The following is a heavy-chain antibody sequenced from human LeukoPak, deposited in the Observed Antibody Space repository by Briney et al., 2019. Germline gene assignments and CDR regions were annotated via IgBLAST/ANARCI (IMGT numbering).Heavy chain of an antibody. CDR3: ARIGQSVHYYMDV. J-gene: IGHJ6*03. V-gene: IGHV4-4*07. Sequence: SETLSLTCTVSGGSISSYYWSWIRQPAGKGLEWIGRIYTSGSTNYNPSLKSRVTISVDTSKNQFSLKLSSVTAADTAVYYCARIGQSVHYYMDVWGNGTTVDVSS. CDR2: IYTSGST. CDR1: GGSISSYY. D-gene: IGHD3/OR15-3a*01.